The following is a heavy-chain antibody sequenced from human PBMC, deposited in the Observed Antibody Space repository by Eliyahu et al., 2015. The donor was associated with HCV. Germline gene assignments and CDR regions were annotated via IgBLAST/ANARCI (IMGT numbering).Heavy chain of an antibody. J-gene: IGHJ4*02. CDR1: GFSXXNYG. V-gene: IGHV3-33*01. CDR3: ARDLRLGVQDYFDY. Sequence: QVQLVESGGGVVQPGRSLRLSCEASGFSXXNYGMHWVRQAPGKGLEWVAVIWYDGSNKYYIDSVKGRFTISRDNSKNTLYLQMNSLRAEDTAVYYCARDLRLGVQDYFDYWGQGTLVTVSS. CDR2: IWYDGSNK. D-gene: IGHD3-16*01.